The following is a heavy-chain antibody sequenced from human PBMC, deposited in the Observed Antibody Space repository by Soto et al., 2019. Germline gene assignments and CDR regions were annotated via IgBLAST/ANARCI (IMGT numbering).Heavy chain of an antibody. Sequence: PGGSLRLSCAASGFDFSTHALTWVRQAPGKGLEWLSSITHTRITTHYADSVKGRFPISRENSRSTLHLQLNNLRVDDTAVYYCAKGFAYGATKQIDHWGQGTLVTVSS. V-gene: IGHV3-23*01. CDR1: GFDFSTHA. CDR3: AKGFAYGATKQIDH. D-gene: IGHD4-17*01. J-gene: IGHJ4*02. CDR2: ITHTRITT.